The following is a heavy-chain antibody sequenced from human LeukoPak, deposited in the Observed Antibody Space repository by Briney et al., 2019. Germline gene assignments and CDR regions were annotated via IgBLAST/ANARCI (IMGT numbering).Heavy chain of an antibody. J-gene: IGHJ4*02. CDR1: GGSISNYY. CDR2: IYYSGST. CDR3: ARDLGGRGYDSSGYYYY. Sequence: PSETLSLTCTVSGGSISNYYWSWIRQPPGKGLEWIGYIYYSGSTNYNPSLKSRVTISVDMSKNQISLKLTSVTAADTAVYYCARDLGGRGYDSSGYYYYWGQGTLVTVSS. V-gene: IGHV4-59*01. D-gene: IGHD3-22*01.